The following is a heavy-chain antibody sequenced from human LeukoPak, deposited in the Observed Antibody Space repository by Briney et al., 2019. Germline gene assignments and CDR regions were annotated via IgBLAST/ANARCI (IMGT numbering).Heavy chain of an antibody. CDR1: GGSMSSGSYY. J-gene: IGHJ4*01. CDR3: ARSLYYYDSSGYVDY. V-gene: IGHV4-61*02. D-gene: IGHD3-22*01. Sequence: SETLSLTCTVSGGSMSSGSYYWSRIRQPAGKGLEWIGRIYTSGSTNYNPSLKSRVTISVDTSKNQFSLKLSSVTAADTAVYYCARSLYYYDSSGYVDYWVHGTLVTVSS. CDR2: IYTSGST.